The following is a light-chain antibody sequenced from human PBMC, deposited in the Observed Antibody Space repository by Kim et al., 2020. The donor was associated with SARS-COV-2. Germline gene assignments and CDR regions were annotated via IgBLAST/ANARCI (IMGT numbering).Light chain of an antibody. CDR3: PAWDSSTAV. CDR2: QDS. CDR1: KLGDKY. Sequence: VCPGQTASINCSGDKLGDKYACWYQQKAGQSPVLVIYQDSKRPSGIPERFSGSNSGNTATLTISGTQAMDEADYYCPAWDSSTAVFGGGTQLTVL. J-gene: IGLJ2*01. V-gene: IGLV3-1*01.